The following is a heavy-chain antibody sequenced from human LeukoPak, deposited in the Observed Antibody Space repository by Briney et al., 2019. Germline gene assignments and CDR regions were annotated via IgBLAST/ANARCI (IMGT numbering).Heavy chain of an antibody. V-gene: IGHV3-7*04. CDR3: AREWLPTYFDY. CDR2: IKQDGSEK. J-gene: IGHJ4*02. D-gene: IGHD3-22*01. Sequence: VSNIKQDGSEKYYVASVKGGFTISRDNAKNSLYLQMNSLRAEDTAVYYCAREWLPTYFDYWGQGTLVTVSS.